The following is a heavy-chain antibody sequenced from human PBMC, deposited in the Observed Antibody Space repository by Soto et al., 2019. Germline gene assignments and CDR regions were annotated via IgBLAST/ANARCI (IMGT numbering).Heavy chain of an antibody. D-gene: IGHD6-13*01. CDR1: GGSFSGYY. CDR2: INHSGST. CDR3: ARSGYSSSWYFGFRYFDY. V-gene: IGHV4-34*01. Sequence: PSETLSLTCAVYGGSFSGYYWSWIRQPPGKGLEWIGEINHSGSTNYNPSLKSRVTISVDTSKNQFSLKLSSVTAADTAVYYCARSGYSSSWYFGFRYFDYWGQGTLVTVSS. J-gene: IGHJ4*02.